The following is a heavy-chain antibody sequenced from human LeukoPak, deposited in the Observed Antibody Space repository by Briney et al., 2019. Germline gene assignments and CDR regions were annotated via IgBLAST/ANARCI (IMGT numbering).Heavy chain of an antibody. J-gene: IGHJ4*02. CDR2: ISYSGTT. CDR3: ARGRIVGATAYSDY. Sequence: PSETLSLTCFVSGGSITSYYWSWIRQPPGKGLEWIGYISYSGTTNYNPSLKSRVTIFLDTSKNQFSLKVASVTAADTAVYFCARGRIVGATAYSDYWGQGTLVTVSS. CDR1: GGSITSYY. V-gene: IGHV4-59*01. D-gene: IGHD1-26*01.